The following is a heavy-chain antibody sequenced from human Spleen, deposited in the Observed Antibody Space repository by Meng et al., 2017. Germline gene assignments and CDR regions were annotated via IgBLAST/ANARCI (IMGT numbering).Heavy chain of an antibody. Sequence: GESLKISCAASGFTFSSYSMNWVRQAPGKGLEWVSSISSSSSYIYYADSVKGRFTISRDNAKNSLYLQMNSLRAEDTAVYYCARDCGSGRYGLYYYYYGMDVWGQGTTVT. J-gene: IGHJ6*02. CDR1: GFTFSSYS. CDR3: ARDCGSGRYGLYYYYYGMDV. V-gene: IGHV3-21*01. CDR2: ISSSSSYI. D-gene: IGHD6-19*01.